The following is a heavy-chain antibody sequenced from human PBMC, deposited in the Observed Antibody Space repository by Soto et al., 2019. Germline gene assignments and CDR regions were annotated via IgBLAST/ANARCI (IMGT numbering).Heavy chain of an antibody. V-gene: IGHV3-23*01. D-gene: IGHD2-21*02. CDR3: AKDVISGDGFWLMDH. Sequence: PRGSLRLSCAASGFAFSAYAMTWFRQAPGKGLESVSGIYGNGAGIQYADSVRGRFTISRDNSKNTLYLQMNSLRAEDTAVYYCAKDVISGDGFWLMDHWGQGTLVTVSS. CDR1: GFAFSAYA. CDR2: IYGNGAGI. J-gene: IGHJ4*02.